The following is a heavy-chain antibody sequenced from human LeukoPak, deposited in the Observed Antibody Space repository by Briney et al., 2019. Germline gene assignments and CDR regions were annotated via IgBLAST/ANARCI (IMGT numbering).Heavy chain of an antibody. CDR3: ATSGYDLPIGGALYYYYYYMDV. D-gene: IGHD5-12*01. Sequence: GASVKVSCKASGGTFSSYAISWVRQAPGQGLEWMGGIIPIFGTANYAQKFQGRVTITTDESTSTAYLELSSLRSEDKAVYYCATSGYDLPIGGALYYYYYYMDVWGKGTTVTVSS. V-gene: IGHV1-69*05. CDR1: GGTFSSYA. J-gene: IGHJ6*03. CDR2: IIPIFGTA.